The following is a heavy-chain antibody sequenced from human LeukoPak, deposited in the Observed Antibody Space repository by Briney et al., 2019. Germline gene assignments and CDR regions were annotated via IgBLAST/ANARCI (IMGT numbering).Heavy chain of an antibody. Sequence: SETLSLTCSVSGGSISSYHWSWIRQPPGRGLEWIGYIYYSGRTSYNPSLKSRVTISVDTSKNQFSLRLSSVTAADTAVYYCARDRVVRGVIKGTVWGQGTLVTVSS. J-gene: IGHJ4*02. V-gene: IGHV4-59*01. CDR1: GGSISSYH. CDR2: IYYSGRT. CDR3: ARDRVVRGVIKGTV. D-gene: IGHD3-10*01.